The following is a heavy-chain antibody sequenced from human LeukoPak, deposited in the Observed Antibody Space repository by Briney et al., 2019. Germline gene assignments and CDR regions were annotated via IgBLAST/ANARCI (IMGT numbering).Heavy chain of an antibody. D-gene: IGHD3-16*01. CDR3: ARDEEMITTYYFDY. CDR1: GFTFSSYA. CDR2: ISYDGSNK. J-gene: IGHJ4*02. Sequence: GGSLRLSCAASGFTFSSYAMHWVRQAPGKGLEWVAVISYDGSNKHYADSVKGRFTISRDNSKNTLYLQMNSLRAEDMAVYYCARDEEMITTYYFDYWGQGTLVTVSS. V-gene: IGHV3-30-3*01.